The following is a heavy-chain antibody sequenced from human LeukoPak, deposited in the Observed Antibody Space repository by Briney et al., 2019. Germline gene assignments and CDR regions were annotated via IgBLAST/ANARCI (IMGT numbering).Heavy chain of an antibody. CDR1: GGSISSYY. D-gene: IGHD1-14*01. CDR3: ARTRRFPEPHYFDY. V-gene: IGHV4-59*08. Sequence: SETLSLTCTVSGGSISSYYWSWIRQPPGKGLEWIGYIYYSGSTNYNPSLKSRVTISVDTSKNQFSLKLSSVTAADTAVYYCARTRRFPEPHYFDYWGQGTLVTVSS. CDR2: IYYSGST. J-gene: IGHJ4*02.